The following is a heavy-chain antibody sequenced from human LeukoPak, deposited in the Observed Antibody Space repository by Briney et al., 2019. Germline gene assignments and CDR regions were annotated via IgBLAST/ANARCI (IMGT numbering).Heavy chain of an antibody. Sequence: PGGSLRLSCAASGFTFSSYSMNWVRQAPGKGLGWVSSISTTSTYIFYADSVEGRFTISRDNAKNSLYLQMDSLRAEDTAVYYCAKSSGTVKNPFDYWGQGTLVTVSS. CDR2: ISTTSTYI. D-gene: IGHD3-3*01. CDR1: GFTFSSYS. CDR3: AKSSGTVKNPFDY. J-gene: IGHJ4*02. V-gene: IGHV3-21*01.